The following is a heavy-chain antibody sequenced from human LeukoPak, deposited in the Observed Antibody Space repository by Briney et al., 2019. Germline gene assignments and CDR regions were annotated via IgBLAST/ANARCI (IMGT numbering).Heavy chain of an antibody. Sequence: GGSLGLSCAVSGFTFSSYAMHWVRQAPGKGLEWVAVISYDGSNKYYADSVKGRFTISRDNSKNTLYLQMNSLGAEDTAVYYCAREPAPIVVVPAASRYYYYYYGMDVWGKGTTVTVSS. CDR1: GFTFSSYA. D-gene: IGHD2-2*01. V-gene: IGHV3-30*04. CDR3: AREPAPIVVVPAASRYYYYYYGMDV. J-gene: IGHJ6*04. CDR2: ISYDGSNK.